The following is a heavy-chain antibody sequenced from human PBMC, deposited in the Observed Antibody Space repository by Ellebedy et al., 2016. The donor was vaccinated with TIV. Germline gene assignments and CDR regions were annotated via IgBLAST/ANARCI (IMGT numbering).Heavy chain of an antibody. J-gene: IGHJ3*01. CDR3: ARPYMQWLGNDAFGV. CDR1: GVSVSSVRYY. CDR2: VYHSGSP. Sequence: MPSETLSLTCNVSGVSVSSVRYYWAWIRQPPGKGLEWIGSVYHSGSPYYNPSLKSRVTLSADPSRNQFSLRLTSVTAADTAVYYCARPYMQWLGNDAFGVWGQGTMVTVSS. V-gene: IGHV4-39*07. D-gene: IGHD6-19*01.